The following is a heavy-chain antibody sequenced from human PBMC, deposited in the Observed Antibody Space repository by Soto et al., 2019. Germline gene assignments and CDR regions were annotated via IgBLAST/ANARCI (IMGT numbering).Heavy chain of an antibody. V-gene: IGHV3-33*01. D-gene: IGHD3-10*01. J-gene: IGHJ4*02. CDR3: TRWPRPISTGPGAD. Sequence: GGSLRLSCAASGFTFSSYGMHWVRQAPGKGLEWVSVICNDGSNKYYADSVRGRFTISRDNVNDTLYLQMNNLRAEDTGLYYCTRWPRPISTGPGADCGQGTKVTVS. CDR1: GFTFSSYG. CDR2: ICNDGSNK.